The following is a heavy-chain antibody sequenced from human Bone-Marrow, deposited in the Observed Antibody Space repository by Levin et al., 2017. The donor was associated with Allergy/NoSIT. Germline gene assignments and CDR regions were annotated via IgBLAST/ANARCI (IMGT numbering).Heavy chain of an antibody. J-gene: IGHJ3*02. Sequence: GESLKISCAASGFTFSDYYMSWIRQAPGKGLEWVSYISSSGSTIYYADSVKGRFTISRDNAKNSLYLQMNSLRAEDTAVYYCARETNLEWFLGSSFDIWGQGTMVTVSS. CDR3: ARETNLEWFLGSSFDI. D-gene: IGHD3-3*01. V-gene: IGHV3-11*01. CDR1: GFTFSDYY. CDR2: ISSSGSTI.